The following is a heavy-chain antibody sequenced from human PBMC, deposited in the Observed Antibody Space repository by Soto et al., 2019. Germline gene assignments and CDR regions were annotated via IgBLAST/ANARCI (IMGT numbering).Heavy chain of an antibody. CDR2: ISASGGST. Sequence: PVGSLRLSCAASGFTFSSYAMTWVRQAPGKGLEWVSVISASGGSTYYADSVKGRFTISRDNSKNTVYLQMNSLRAEDTAVYYCAKRDGYRIYDAFDVWGQGTMVTVSS. D-gene: IGHD5-12*01. CDR3: AKRDGYRIYDAFDV. CDR1: GFTFSSYA. V-gene: IGHV3-23*01. J-gene: IGHJ3*01.